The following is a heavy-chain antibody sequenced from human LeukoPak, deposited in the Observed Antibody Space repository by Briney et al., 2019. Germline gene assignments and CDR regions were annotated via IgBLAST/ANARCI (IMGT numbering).Heavy chain of an antibody. V-gene: IGHV3-30*18. CDR2: ISYDGSNK. Sequence: PGGSLRLSCAASGFTFSSYGMHWVRRAPGKGLEWVAVISYDGSNKYYADSVKGRFTISRDNSKNTLYLQMNSLRAEDTAVYYCAKVPAFLIAAAGTGFAFDICGQGKMATVSS. CDR1: GFTFSSYG. CDR3: AKVPAFLIAAAGTGFAFDI. D-gene: IGHD6-13*01. J-gene: IGHJ3*02.